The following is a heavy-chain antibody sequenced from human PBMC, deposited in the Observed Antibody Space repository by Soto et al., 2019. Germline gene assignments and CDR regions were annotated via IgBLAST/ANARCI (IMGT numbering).Heavy chain of an antibody. J-gene: IGHJ4*02. CDR1: GDSVSDNSAA. CDR3: AREFPYYLSSDSYLDY. V-gene: IGHV6-1*01. D-gene: IGHD3-16*01. Sequence: SQTLWLTCAISGDSVSDNSAAWNWIRQSPSRGLEWLGRTYYRSKWYNDYAVSVKSRITVTPDTSKNQFSLHLNSVTPEDTAVYYCAREFPYYLSSDSYLDYWGQGALVTVSS. CDR2: TYYRSKWYN.